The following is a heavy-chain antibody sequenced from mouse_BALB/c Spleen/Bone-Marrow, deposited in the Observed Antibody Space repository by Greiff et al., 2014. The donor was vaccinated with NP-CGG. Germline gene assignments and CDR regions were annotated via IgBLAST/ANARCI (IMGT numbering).Heavy chain of an antibody. J-gene: IGHJ3*01. D-gene: IGHD2-1*01. CDR1: GYSFTTYW. CDR2: IHPSDSET. Sequence: QVQLQESGTEVVRPGASVKLSCKASGYSFTTYWMNRVKQRPGQGLEWIGMIHPSDSETRLNQKFKDKATLTVDKSSSTAYMQLNSPTSEDSAVYYCAREKVYYGISWFAYWGQGTLVTVSA. V-gene: IGHV1-61*01. CDR3: AREKVYYGISWFAY.